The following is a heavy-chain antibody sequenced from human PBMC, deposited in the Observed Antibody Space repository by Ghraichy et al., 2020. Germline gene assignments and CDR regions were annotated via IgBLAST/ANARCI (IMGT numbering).Heavy chain of an antibody. CDR3: AIVVGVGTLRFYS. CDR2: IYSRGST. V-gene: IGHV3-66*01. D-gene: IGHD2-15*01. CDR1: GFAVSSYH. J-gene: IGHJ4*02. Sequence: GGSLRLSCAASGFAVSSYHMSWVRQAPGRGLEWVSAIYSRGSTFYADSVRGRFTISRANAKSTLSLQLNSLRVEDTAVYYCAIVVGVGTLRFYSWGQGTLVTVSS.